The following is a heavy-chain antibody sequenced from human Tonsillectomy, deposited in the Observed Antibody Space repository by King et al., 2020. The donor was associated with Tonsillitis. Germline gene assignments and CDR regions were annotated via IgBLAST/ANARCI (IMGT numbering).Heavy chain of an antibody. V-gene: IGHV4-39*01. Sequence: LQLQESGPGLVKPSETLSLTCTVSGGSISSSSYYWGWIRQPPGKGLEWIGSIYYSGSTYYNPSLKSRVTISVDTSKNQFSLKLSSVTAADTAVYYCARWEWLRFRYFDYWGQGTLVTVSS. CDR1: GGSISSSSYY. J-gene: IGHJ4*02. CDR3: ARWEWLRFRYFDY. CDR2: IYYSGST. D-gene: IGHD5-12*01.